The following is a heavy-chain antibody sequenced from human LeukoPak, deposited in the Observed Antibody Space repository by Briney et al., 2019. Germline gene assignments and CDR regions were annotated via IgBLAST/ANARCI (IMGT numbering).Heavy chain of an antibody. V-gene: IGHV5-51*01. D-gene: IGHD4-23*01. CDR1: GYIFTNYW. Sequence: GESLKISCKGSGYIFTNYWIGWVRQVPGQGLEWLGIIYPGDSHTRYSPSFRGQVTISADKSITTAYLLWSSLKASDTAMYYCARRDYGGHSFGNFDYWGQGTLVTVSS. J-gene: IGHJ4*02. CDR2: IYPGDSHT. CDR3: ARRDYGGHSFGNFDY.